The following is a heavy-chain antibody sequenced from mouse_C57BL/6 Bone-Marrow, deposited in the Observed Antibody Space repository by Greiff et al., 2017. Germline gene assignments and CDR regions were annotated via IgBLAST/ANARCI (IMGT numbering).Heavy chain of an antibody. CDR3: LAWFAY. V-gene: IGHV3-6*01. D-gene: IGHD2-3*01. Sequence: EVKLVESGPGLVKPSQSLSLTCSVTGYSITSGYYWNWIRQFPGNKLEWMGYISYDGSNNYNPSLKNRISITRDTSKNQFFLKLNSVTTGDTADDGYLAWFAYWGQGTLVTVSA. CDR1: GYSITSGYY. J-gene: IGHJ3*01. CDR2: ISYDGSN.